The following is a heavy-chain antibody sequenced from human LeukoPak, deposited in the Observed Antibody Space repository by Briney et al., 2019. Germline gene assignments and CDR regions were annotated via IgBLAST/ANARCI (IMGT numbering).Heavy chain of an antibody. J-gene: IGHJ4*02. CDR1: GYTFTSYA. V-gene: IGHV7-4-1*02. CDR3: ARSWQWLGFDY. D-gene: IGHD6-19*01. Sequence: XSVTXSCKASGYTFTSYAMNXVRQAPGQGVXWMGWINTNTGNPTYAQGFTGRFVFSLNTSVSTAYLQISSLKAEDTAVYYCARSWQWLGFDYWGQGTLVTVSS. CDR2: INTNTGNP.